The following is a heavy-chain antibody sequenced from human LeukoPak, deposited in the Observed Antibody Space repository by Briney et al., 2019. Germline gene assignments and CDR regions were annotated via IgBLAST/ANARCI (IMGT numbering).Heavy chain of an antibody. CDR2: INHSGST. D-gene: IGHD3-10*01. Sequence: PSETLSLTCAVYGGSFSGYYWSWIRQPPGKGLEWIGEINHSGSTNYNPSLKSRVTISVDTSKNQFSLKLSSVTAADTAVYYCARLRITMVRGVIRYNWFDPWGQGTLVTVSS. V-gene: IGHV4-34*01. CDR1: GGSFSGYY. CDR3: ARLRITMVRGVIRYNWFDP. J-gene: IGHJ5*02.